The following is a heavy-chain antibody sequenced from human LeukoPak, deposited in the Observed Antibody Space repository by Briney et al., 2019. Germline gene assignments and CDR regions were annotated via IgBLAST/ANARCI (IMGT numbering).Heavy chain of an antibody. CDR1: GGSISTYY. CDR3: ARSYSRGAFDF. J-gene: IGHJ3*01. CDR2: IYTSGNT. V-gene: IGHV4-4*07. D-gene: IGHD4-11*01. Sequence: SETLSLTCTVSGGSISTYYWTWIRQPAGKGLEWIGHIYTSGNTNYNPSLKSRVTMSVDASKNQFSLKLYSVTAADTALYYCARSYSRGAFDFWGQGTMVTVSS.